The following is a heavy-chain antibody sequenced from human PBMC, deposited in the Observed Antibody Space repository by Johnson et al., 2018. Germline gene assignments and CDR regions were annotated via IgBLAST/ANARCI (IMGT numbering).Heavy chain of an antibody. CDR3: ARDCSGGSCCGMDV. V-gene: IGHV3-13*01. CDR1: GFTFRSYD. D-gene: IGHD2-15*01. CDR2: IRTAGVT. Sequence: VQLVESGGGSVQPGGSLRLSCAASGFTFRSYDMHWVRQATGTGLEWVSAIRTAGVTYYPGSVKGRFTISRENAKNSLYLQMDSLRVGDTAVYYCARDCSGGSCCGMDVWGKGTTVTVSS. J-gene: IGHJ6*04.